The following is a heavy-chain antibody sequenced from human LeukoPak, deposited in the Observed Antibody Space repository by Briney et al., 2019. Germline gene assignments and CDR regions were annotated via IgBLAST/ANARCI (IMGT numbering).Heavy chain of an antibody. V-gene: IGHV4-4*02. CDR1: GFIFSDHW. CDR3: ARDNSSSWYWDY. Sequence: PGGSLRLSCAASGFIFSDHWMTWVRQAPGKGLEWIGEIYHSGSTNYNPSLKSRVTISVDKSKNQFSLKLSSVTAADTAVYYCARDNSSSWYWDYWGQGTLVTVSS. CDR2: IYHSGST. D-gene: IGHD6-13*01. J-gene: IGHJ4*02.